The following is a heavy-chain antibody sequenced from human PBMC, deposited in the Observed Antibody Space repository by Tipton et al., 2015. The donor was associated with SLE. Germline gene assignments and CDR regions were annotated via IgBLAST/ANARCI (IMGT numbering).Heavy chain of an antibody. CDR1: GFTFSSYE. CDR2: ISSSSTYI. V-gene: IGHV3-21*05. J-gene: IGHJ4*02. CDR3: ARDPSYREKQLGVFDY. D-gene: IGHD6-13*01. Sequence: SLRLSCAASGFTFSSYEMNWVRQAPGKGLEWVSYISSSSTYIDYADAVKGRFTISRDDAKNSLYLQMNSLRAEDRGVYYCARDPSYREKQLGVFDYWGQGALVIVSS.